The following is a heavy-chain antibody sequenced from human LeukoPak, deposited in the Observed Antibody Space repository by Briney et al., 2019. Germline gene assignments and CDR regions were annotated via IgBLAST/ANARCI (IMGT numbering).Heavy chain of an antibody. V-gene: IGHV4-39*07. Sequence: PSETLSLTCTVSGGSISSSSYYWGWIRQPPGKGLEWIGSIYYSGSTYYNPSLKSRVTISVDTSKNQFSLKLSSVTAADTAVYYCARGGNYYDSSGYSYYFDYWGQGTLVTVSS. D-gene: IGHD3-22*01. CDR3: ARGGNYYDSSGYSYYFDY. CDR1: GGSISSSSYY. J-gene: IGHJ4*02. CDR2: IYYSGST.